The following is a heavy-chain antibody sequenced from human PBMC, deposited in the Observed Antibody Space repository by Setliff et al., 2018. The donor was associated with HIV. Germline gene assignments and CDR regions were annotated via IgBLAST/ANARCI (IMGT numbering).Heavy chain of an antibody. CDR2: IIPILGSA. D-gene: IGHD5-12*01. Sequence: SVKVSCKSSGGTFSSYAISWVRQAPGQGLEWMGGIIPILGSANYAQKFQGRVTITADKSTSTAYMELSSLRSEDTAVYYCATDGIGGWLRPMPDYWGQGTQVTVSS. V-gene: IGHV1-69*10. J-gene: IGHJ4*02. CDR1: GGTFSSYA. CDR3: ATDGIGGWLRPMPDY.